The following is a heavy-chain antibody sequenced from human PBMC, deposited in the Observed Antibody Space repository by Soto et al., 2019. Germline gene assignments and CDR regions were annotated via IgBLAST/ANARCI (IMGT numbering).Heavy chain of an antibody. CDR3: AKGLYSSGWGYYFDY. Sequence: GGSLRLSCAASGFTFSSYGMHWVRQAPGKGLEWVAVISYDGSNKYYADSVKGRFTISRDNSKNTLYLQMNSLRAEDTAVYYCAKGLYSSGWGYYFDYWGQGTLVTVSS. CDR2: ISYDGSNK. D-gene: IGHD6-19*01. J-gene: IGHJ4*02. CDR1: GFTFSSYG. V-gene: IGHV3-30*18.